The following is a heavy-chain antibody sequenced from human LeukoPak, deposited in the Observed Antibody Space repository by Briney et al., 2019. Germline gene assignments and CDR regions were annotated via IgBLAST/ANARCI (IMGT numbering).Heavy chain of an antibody. CDR2: IIPIFGIA. Sequence: SVKVSCKASGGTFSSYAISWVRQAPGQGLEWMGRIIPIFGIANYAQKFQGRVTITADKSTSTAYMELSSLRSEGTAVYYCARVLPRVVPAGIWLGDAFDMWGQGTMVTVSS. CDR1: GGTFSSYA. D-gene: IGHD2-2*02. J-gene: IGHJ3*02. V-gene: IGHV1-69*04. CDR3: ARVLPRVVPAGIWLGDAFDM.